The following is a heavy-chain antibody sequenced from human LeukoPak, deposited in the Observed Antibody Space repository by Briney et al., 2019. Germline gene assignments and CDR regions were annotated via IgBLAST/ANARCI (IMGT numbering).Heavy chain of an antibody. D-gene: IGHD3-3*01. CDR3: ARDASYDFWSGYYPCYYYGMDV. Sequence: PGRSLRLSCAASGFTFSSYGMHWVRQAPGKGLEWVAVIWYDGSNKYYADSVKGRFTISRDNSKNTLYLQMNSLRAEDTAVYYCARDASYDFWSGYYPCYYYGMDVWGQGTTVTVSS. CDR2: IWYDGSNK. V-gene: IGHV3-33*08. J-gene: IGHJ6*02. CDR1: GFTFSSYG.